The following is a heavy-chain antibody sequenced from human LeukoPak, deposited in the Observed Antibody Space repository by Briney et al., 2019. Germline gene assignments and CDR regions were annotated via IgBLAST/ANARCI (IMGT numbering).Heavy chain of an antibody. V-gene: IGHV1-24*01. CDR2: FDPEDGET. Sequence: ASVKVSCEVSGYTLTELSMHWVRQAPGKGLEWMGGFDPEDGETIYAQKFQGRVTMTEDTSTDTAYMELSSLRSEDTAVYYCAISPAKGVTPFDYWGQGTLVTVSS. J-gene: IGHJ4*02. CDR1: GYTLTELS. CDR3: AISPAKGVTPFDY. D-gene: IGHD3-10*01.